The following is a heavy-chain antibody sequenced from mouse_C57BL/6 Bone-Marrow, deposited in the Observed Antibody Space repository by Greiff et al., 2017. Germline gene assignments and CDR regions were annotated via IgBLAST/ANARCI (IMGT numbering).Heavy chain of an antibody. D-gene: IGHD1-1*01. J-gene: IGHJ1*03. CDR3: AKDNYYGSSYGWYFDV. CDR1: GYTFTSYW. CDR2: IYPSDSET. Sequence: VQLQQPGAELVRPGSSVKLSCKASGYTFTSYWMDWVKQRPGQGLEWIGNIYPSDSETHYNQKFKDKATLTVDKSSSTAYMQLSSLTSEDSAVYCCAKDNYYGSSYGWYFDVWGTGTTVTVSA. V-gene: IGHV1-61*01.